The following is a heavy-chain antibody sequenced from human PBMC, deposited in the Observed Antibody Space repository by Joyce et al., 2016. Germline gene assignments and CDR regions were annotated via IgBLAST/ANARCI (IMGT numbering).Heavy chain of an antibody. CDR1: GFTFSSYG. V-gene: IGHV3-30*18. Sequence: QVQLVESGGGVVQPGRSLRLSCAASGFTFSSYGMHWVRQAPGKGLDSVSAISYDGNNKYYSDSVRGRFTISRDNSKNTLYLQMNSLRAEDTAVYYCGKDLDWLTRFVDYWGHGTLVSISS. CDR3: GKDLDWLTRFVDY. CDR2: ISYDGNNK. D-gene: IGHD3/OR15-3a*01. J-gene: IGHJ4*01.